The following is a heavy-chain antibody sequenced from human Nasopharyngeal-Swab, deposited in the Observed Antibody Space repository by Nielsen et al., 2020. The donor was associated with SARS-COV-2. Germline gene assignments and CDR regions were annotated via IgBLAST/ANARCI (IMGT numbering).Heavy chain of an antibody. J-gene: IGHJ4*02. Sequence: VRQAPGTGLEWVSAISGSGGSTYYADSVKGRFTISRDNSKNTLYLQMNSLRAEDMAVYYCAKEPFYDFWSGYYWDYWGQGTLVTVSS. D-gene: IGHD3-3*01. CDR2: ISGSGGST. CDR3: AKEPFYDFWSGYYWDY. V-gene: IGHV3-23*01.